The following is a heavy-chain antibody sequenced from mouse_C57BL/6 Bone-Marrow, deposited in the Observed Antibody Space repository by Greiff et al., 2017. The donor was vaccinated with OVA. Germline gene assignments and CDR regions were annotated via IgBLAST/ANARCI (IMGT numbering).Heavy chain of an antibody. CDR1: GFTFSDYG. Sequence: EVQRVESGGGLVKPGGSLKLSCAASGFTFSDYGMHWVRQAPEKGLERVAYISSGSSTIYYADTVKGRFTISRDNAKNTLFLQMTSLRSEDTAMYYCARNPSSYVNYAMDYWGQGTSVTVSS. CDR2: ISSGSSTI. J-gene: IGHJ4*01. CDR3: ARNPSSYVNYAMDY. D-gene: IGHD1-1*01. V-gene: IGHV5-17*01.